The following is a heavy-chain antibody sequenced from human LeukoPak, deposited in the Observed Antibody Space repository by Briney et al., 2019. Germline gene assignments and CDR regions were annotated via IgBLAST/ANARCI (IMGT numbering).Heavy chain of an antibody. CDR1: GFTFSIYA. V-gene: IGHV3-30*04. J-gene: IGHJ4*02. CDR3: ARAVVGKEDLDY. Sequence: GGSLRLSCAASGFTFSIYAIHWVRQAPGKGLEWVAVISHDGSTTYYADSVKGRFTISRDNSKNTLYLQMDTLGAEDTAAYYCARAVVGKEDLDYWGQGTLVTVSS. CDR2: ISHDGSTT. D-gene: IGHD6-19*01.